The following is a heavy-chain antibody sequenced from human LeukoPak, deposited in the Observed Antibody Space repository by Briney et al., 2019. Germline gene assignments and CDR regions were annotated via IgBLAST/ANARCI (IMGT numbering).Heavy chain of an antibody. J-gene: IGHJ4*02. CDR2: ISSSGSTI. CDR1: GFTFSSYE. CDR3: ARVGLDRRGYSGYEAFDY. Sequence: TGGSLRLSCAASGFTFSSYEMNWVRQAPGKGLEWVSYISSSGSTIYYADSVKGRFTISRDNAKNSQCLQMNRLRVEDTAVYYCARVGLDRRGYSGYEAFDYWGQGTLVTVSS. D-gene: IGHD5-12*01. V-gene: IGHV3-48*03.